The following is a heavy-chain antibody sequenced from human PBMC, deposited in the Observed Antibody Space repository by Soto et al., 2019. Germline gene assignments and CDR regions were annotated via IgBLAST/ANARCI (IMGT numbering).Heavy chain of an antibody. V-gene: IGHV1-69*12. Sequence: QVQLVQSGAEVKKPGSSVKVSCKASGGTFSSYAISWVRQAPGQGLEWMGGIIPIFGTANYAQKFQGRVKIIADESTSTAYMELSSLRSEDTAVFYCASNNNVLTGSYYYGMDVWGQGTTVTVSS. CDR2: IIPIFGTA. D-gene: IGHD3-9*01. CDR3: ASNNNVLTGSYYYGMDV. J-gene: IGHJ6*02. CDR1: GGTFSSYA.